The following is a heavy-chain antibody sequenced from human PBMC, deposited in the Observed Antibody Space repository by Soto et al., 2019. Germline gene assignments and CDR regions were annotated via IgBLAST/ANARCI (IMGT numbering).Heavy chain of an antibody. CDR1: GTSISSYY. CDR2: IHYSGTT. V-gene: IGHV4-59*01. D-gene: IGHD2-8*01. J-gene: IGHJ4*02. CDR3: ARYNSYAIDY. Sequence: SETLSLTCTVSGTSISSYYWSWIRQPPGKGLEWIANIHYSGTTNYNPSLASRVTLSVDTSKDQFSLKMTSVTAADRAMYFCARYNSYAIDYWGRGTLVTVS.